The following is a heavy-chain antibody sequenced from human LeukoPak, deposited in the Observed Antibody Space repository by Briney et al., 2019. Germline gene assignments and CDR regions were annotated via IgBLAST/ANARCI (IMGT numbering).Heavy chain of an antibody. D-gene: IGHD2-2*01. V-gene: IGHV1-2*02. J-gene: IGHJ6*02. CDR2: INPNSGGT. CDR1: GYTFTGYY. CDR3: AREPLGYCSSTSCYYYYGMDV. Sequence: ASVKVSRKASGYTFTGYYMHWVRQAPGQGLEWMGWINPNSGGTNYAQKFQGRVTMTRDTSISTAYMELSRLRSDDTAVYYCAREPLGYCSSTSCYYYYGMDVWGQGTTVTVSS.